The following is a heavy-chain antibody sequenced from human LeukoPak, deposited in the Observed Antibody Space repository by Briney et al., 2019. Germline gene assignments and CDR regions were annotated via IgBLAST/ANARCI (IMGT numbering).Heavy chain of an antibody. J-gene: IGHJ3*02. CDR2: IRYDGSNK. D-gene: IGHD3-22*01. CDR1: GFTFSSYG. V-gene: IGHV3-30*02. Sequence: GGSLRLSCAASGFTFSSYGMHWVRQAPGKGLEWVAFIRYDGSNKYYADSVKGRFTISRDNSKNTLYLQMNSLRAEDTAVYYCAREAVVYYDSSGYYSTGAFDIWGQGTMVTVSS. CDR3: AREAVVYYDSSGYYSTGAFDI.